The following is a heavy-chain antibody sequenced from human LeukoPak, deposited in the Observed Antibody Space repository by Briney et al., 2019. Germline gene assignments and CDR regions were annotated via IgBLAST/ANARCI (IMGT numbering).Heavy chain of an antibody. CDR2: TRCDGGQK. Sequence: GGSLTLSCRASVFTYLIYVMHSLRQAPCKGLEWVAYTRCDGGQKYYADSVRGRFTISRDNSKKTLYLQMDSLRAEDTAVYYCEKVSPGRTGTTVGFDYWGKGTLVTVSS. J-gene: IGHJ4*02. CDR3: EKVSPGRTGTTVGFDY. V-gene: IGHV3-30*02. CDR1: VFTYLIYV. D-gene: IGHD1-7*01.